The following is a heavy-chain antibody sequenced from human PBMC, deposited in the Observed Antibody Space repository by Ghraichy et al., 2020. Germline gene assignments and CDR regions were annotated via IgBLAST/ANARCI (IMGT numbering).Heavy chain of an antibody. CDR1: GGSISSGGYS. V-gene: IGHV4-30-2*01. Sequence: SLNISCAVSGGSISSGGYSWSWIRQPPGKGLEWIGYIYHSGSTYYNPSLKSRVTISVDSSKNQFSLKLSSVTAADTAVYYCARSSLGSGSYYNYFDYWGQGTLVTVSS. J-gene: IGHJ4*02. CDR3: ARSSLGSGSYYNYFDY. CDR2: IYHSGST. D-gene: IGHD3-10*01.